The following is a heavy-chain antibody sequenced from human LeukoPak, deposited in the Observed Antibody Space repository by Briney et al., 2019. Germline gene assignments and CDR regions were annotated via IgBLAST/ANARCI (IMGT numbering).Heavy chain of an antibody. CDR2: IYYSGST. CDR3: ARAPKGYYFDY. J-gene: IGHJ4*02. CDR1: GGSISSVDYD. Sequence: SDTLSLTCTVSGGSISSVDYDWSWIRLPPGKGLEWIGYIYYSGSTYYNPSLKSRVTISVDTSKNQFSLKLSSVTAADTAVYYCARAPKGYYFDYWGQGILVTVSS. V-gene: IGHV4-30-4*02.